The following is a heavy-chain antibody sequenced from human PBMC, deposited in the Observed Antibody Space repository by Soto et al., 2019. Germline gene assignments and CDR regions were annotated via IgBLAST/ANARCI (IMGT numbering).Heavy chain of an antibody. V-gene: IGHV3-33*01. Sequence: LRLSCAASGFTFGTYAMHWVRQAPGEGLEWVAVIYYDGSNRYYGDAVKGRFTISRDNSKSTLYLQMSSLRAEDTAVYYCARAFCTNGVCYYFFDYWGHGTLVTVSS. D-gene: IGHD2-8*01. CDR3: ARAFCTNGVCYYFFDY. CDR1: GFTFGTYA. J-gene: IGHJ4*01. CDR2: IYYDGSNR.